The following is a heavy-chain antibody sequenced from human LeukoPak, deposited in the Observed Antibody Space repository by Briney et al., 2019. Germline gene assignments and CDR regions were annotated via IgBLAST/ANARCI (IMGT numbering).Heavy chain of an antibody. CDR2: ISSDGSST. D-gene: IGHD6-6*01. J-gene: IGHJ4*02. V-gene: IGHV3-74*03. CDR1: GFTFRNHW. CDR3: ARDQRVTGRPDIDY. Sequence: GGSLRLSCAAYGFTFRNHWMHWVRQTPGKGLVWVSRISSDGSSTTYADSVKGRFTISRDNAKNTLYLQMNNLRAEDTAMYYCARDQRVTGRPDIDYWGQGTLVIVSS.